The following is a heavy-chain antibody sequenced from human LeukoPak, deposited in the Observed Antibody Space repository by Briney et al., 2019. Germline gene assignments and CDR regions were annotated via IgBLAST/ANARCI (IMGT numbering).Heavy chain of an antibody. CDR1: GFAFNTYS. J-gene: IGHJ4*02. CDR3: ASQWELLFDY. Sequence: GGSLRLSCAASGFAFNTYSMIWVRQAPGKGLEWLSYISYSSETIHYADSVKGRFTISRDNAESSLSLQMNSLRAEDTAVYYCASQWELLFDYWGQGTLVTVSS. V-gene: IGHV3-48*04. CDR2: ISYSSETI. D-gene: IGHD1-26*01.